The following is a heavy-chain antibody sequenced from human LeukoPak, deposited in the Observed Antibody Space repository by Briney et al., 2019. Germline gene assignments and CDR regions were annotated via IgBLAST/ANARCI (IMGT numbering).Heavy chain of an antibody. CDR1: GFTFSNAW. CDR2: ISSSSSTI. Sequence: GGSLRLSCAASGFTFSNAWMSWVRQAPGKGLEWISYISSSSSTIYYADSVKGRFTISRDNAKNSLYLQMNSLRAEDTAVYYCARGYYYDSRRYFDYWGQGTLVTVSS. J-gene: IGHJ4*02. CDR3: ARGYYYDSRRYFDY. V-gene: IGHV3-48*01. D-gene: IGHD3-22*01.